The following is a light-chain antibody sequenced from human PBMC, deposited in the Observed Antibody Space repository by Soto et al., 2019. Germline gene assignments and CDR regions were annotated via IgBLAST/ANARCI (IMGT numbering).Light chain of an antibody. Sequence: QSALTQPASVSGSPGQSITISCTGTSSDVGSYILVSWYQQHPGKAPKLLIFEVSKRPSGVSDRFSGSQSGNTASLTISGLQAEDEADYYCCSYAGSSIHVFGTGTKLTVL. J-gene: IGLJ1*01. CDR2: EVS. CDR1: SSDVGSYIL. V-gene: IGLV2-23*02. CDR3: CSYAGSSIHV.